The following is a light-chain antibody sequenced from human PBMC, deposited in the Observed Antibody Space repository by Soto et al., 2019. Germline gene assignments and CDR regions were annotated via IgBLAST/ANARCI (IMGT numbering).Light chain of an antibody. CDR2: ATY. CDR1: QNINGW. V-gene: IGKV1-12*01. CDR3: QQASDFPLT. Sequence: DIQMTQSPSSVSAAVGDRVTITCRASQNINGWLAWYQQTPGKAPKLLIYATYRLQSGVPSRFSGSRSGTDFILTITSLQPEDSATYYYQQASDFPLTFGPGTKVDIK. J-gene: IGKJ3*01.